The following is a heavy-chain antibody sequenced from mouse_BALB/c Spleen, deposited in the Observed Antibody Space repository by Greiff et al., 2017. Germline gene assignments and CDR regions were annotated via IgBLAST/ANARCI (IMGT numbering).Heavy chain of an antibody. CDR2: ISSGSSTI. D-gene: IGHD2-4*01. Sequence: EVHLVESGGGLVQPGGSRKLSCAASGFTFSSFGMHWVRQAPEKGLEWVAYISSGSSTIYYADTVKGRFTISRDNPKNTLFLQMTSLRSEDTAMYYCARSYDYDGFAYWGQGTLVTVSA. CDR3: ARSYDYDGFAY. J-gene: IGHJ3*01. V-gene: IGHV5-17*02. CDR1: GFTFSSFG.